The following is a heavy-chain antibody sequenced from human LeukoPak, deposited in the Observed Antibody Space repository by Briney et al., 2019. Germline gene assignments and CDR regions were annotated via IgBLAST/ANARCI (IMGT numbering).Heavy chain of an antibody. D-gene: IGHD2-2*01. CDR1: GGSISSYY. CDR3: ATRDYCSSTSCYWDYYYGMDV. Sequence: SETLSLTCTVSGGSISSYYWSWIRQPPGKGLEWIGYIYYSGSTYYNPSLKSRVTISVDTSKNQFSLKLSSVTAADTAVYYCATRDYCSSTSCYWDYYYGMDVWGQGTTVTVSS. J-gene: IGHJ6*02. CDR2: IYYSGST. V-gene: IGHV4-59*04.